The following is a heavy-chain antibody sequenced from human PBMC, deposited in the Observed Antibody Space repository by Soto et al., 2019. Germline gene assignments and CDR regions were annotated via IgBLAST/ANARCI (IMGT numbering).Heavy chain of an antibody. D-gene: IGHD3-9*01. CDR1: GYSISSGYY. V-gene: IGHV4-38-2*02. Sequence: SETLFLTCAVSGYSISSGYYWGWIRQPPGKGLEWIGSIYHSGSTYYNPSLKSRVTISVDTSKNQFSLKLSSVTAADTAVYYCARDLSLAHYDILTGYSLRWFDPWGQGTLVTSPQ. CDR2: IYHSGST. CDR3: ARDLSLAHYDILTGYSLRWFDP. J-gene: IGHJ5*02.